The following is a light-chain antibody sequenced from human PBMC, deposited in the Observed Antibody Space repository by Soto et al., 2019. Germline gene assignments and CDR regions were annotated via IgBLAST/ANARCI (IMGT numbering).Light chain of an antibody. J-gene: IGKJ5*01. CDR1: QSISIH. CDR2: GAS. CDR3: HQTYTAPEIP. V-gene: IGKV1-39*01. Sequence: DIQMTQSPSSLSASVGDRVTITCRASQSISIHLNWYQQKPGKAPNLLIYGASSLKSGVPARFRGSGSGTDFTLTISTLQPEDFAIYYCHQTYTAPEIPFGQGTRLDI.